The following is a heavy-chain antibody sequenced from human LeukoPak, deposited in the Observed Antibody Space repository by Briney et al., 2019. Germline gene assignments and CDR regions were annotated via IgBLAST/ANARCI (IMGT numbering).Heavy chain of an antibody. D-gene: IGHD5-18*01. CDR2: ISGSGGST. CDR3: AKDQGYGLDY. CDR1: GFTFSSYG. J-gene: IGHJ4*02. Sequence: GGSLRLSCAASGFTFSSYGMHWVRQAPGKGLEWVSAISGSGGSTYYADSVKGRFTISRDNSKNTLYLQMNSLRAEDAAVYYCAKDQGYGLDYWGQGTLVTVSS. V-gene: IGHV3-23*01.